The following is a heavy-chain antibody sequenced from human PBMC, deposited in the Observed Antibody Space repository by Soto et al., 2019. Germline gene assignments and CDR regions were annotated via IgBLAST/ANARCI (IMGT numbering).Heavy chain of an antibody. CDR1: GFTFSSYW. Sequence: PGGSLRLSCAASGFTFSSYWMHWVRQAPGKGLVWVSRINSDGSSTSYADSVKGRFTISRDNAKNTLYLQMNSLRAEDTAVYYCARVVPMITFGGVIDTLIDYWGQGTLVTVSS. CDR2: INSDGSST. D-gene: IGHD3-16*02. V-gene: IGHV3-74*01. J-gene: IGHJ4*02. CDR3: ARVVPMITFGGVIDTLIDY.